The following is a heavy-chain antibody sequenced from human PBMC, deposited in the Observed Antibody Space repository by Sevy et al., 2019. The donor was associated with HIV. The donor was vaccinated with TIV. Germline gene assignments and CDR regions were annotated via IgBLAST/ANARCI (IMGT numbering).Heavy chain of an antibody. J-gene: IGHJ4*02. V-gene: IGHV3-7*01. CDR3: ARYSSGWYYYFDY. Sequence: GGSLRLSCAASGFTFSTYWMSWVRQAPGKGLEWVGNIKPDGSERYYVDSVKGRFTISRDNARNSLYLQMNSLRAEDTAVYYCARYSSGWYYYFDYWDQGTLVTVSS. D-gene: IGHD6-19*01. CDR2: IKPDGSER. CDR1: GFTFSTYW.